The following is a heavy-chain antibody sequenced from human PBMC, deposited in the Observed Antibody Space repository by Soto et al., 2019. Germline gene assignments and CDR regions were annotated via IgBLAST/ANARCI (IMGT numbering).Heavy chain of an antibody. CDR1: GFTFSRYG. Sequence: PGGSLRLSCAASGFTFSRYGMHWVRQAPGKGLEWVALVYYDGTNKYYADSVKGRFTISRDNSKNQFSLKLTSVTAADSAVYFCAREPLAHSYFDFWGQGILVTVSS. J-gene: IGHJ4*02. V-gene: IGHV3-33*01. CDR2: VYYDGTNK. CDR3: AREPLAHSYFDF.